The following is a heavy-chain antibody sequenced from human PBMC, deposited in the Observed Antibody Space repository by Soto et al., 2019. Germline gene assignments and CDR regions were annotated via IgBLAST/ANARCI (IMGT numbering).Heavy chain of an antibody. CDR2: IKTDESEK. Sequence: EVQLVESGGGLVQPGGSLRLSCTASGFTFSDSWMTWVRQAPGKGLEWVARIKTDESEKKYAHSVKGRFSISRDNAKNSMYLQMDSLRGEDTAVYYCVRGGSNYASWGQGTLVTVSS. CDR1: GFTFSDSW. D-gene: IGHD4-4*01. V-gene: IGHV3-7*01. CDR3: VRGGSNYAS. J-gene: IGHJ5*02.